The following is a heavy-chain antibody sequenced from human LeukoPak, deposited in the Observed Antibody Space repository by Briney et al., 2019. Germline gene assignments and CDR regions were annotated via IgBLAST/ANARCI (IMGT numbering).Heavy chain of an antibody. CDR2: ISGSGGST. CDR1: GFTSSSYA. V-gene: IGHV3-23*01. Sequence: GGSLRPSCAASGFTSSSYAMSWVRQAPGKGLEWVSAISGSGGSTYYADSVKGRFTISRDNSKNTLYLQMNSLRAEDTAVYYCAKGDTYYYGSGSLNFDYWGQGTLVTVSS. J-gene: IGHJ4*02. D-gene: IGHD3-10*01. CDR3: AKGDTYYYGSGSLNFDY.